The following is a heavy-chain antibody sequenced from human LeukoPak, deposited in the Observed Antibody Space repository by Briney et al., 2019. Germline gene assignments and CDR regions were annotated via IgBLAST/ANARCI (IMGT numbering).Heavy chain of an antibody. J-gene: IGHJ4*02. V-gene: IGHV4-39*07. CDR2: IYYSGST. CDR1: GGSISSSSYY. D-gene: IGHD3-22*01. CDR3: ARGSYYYDSSGYYN. Sequence: PSETLSLTCTVSGGSISSSSYYWGWIRQPPGKGLEWIGSIYYSGSTYYNPSLKSRVTISVDTSKNQFSLKLSSVTAADTAVYYCARGSYYYDSSGYYNWDQGTLVTVS.